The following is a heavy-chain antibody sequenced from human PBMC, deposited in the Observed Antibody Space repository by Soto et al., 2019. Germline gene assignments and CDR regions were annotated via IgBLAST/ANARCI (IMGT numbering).Heavy chain of an antibody. CDR2: IYYSGST. V-gene: IGHV4-59*01. CDR1: GGSISSYY. D-gene: IGHD2-2*01. J-gene: IGHJ4*02. CDR3: AGGVVPDYYYFDY. Sequence: PSETLSLTCTVSGGSISSYYWSWIRQPPGKGLEWIGYIYYSGSTNYNPSLKSRVTISVDTSKNQFSLKLSSVTAADTAVYYCAGGVVPDYYYFDYWGQGTLVTVSS.